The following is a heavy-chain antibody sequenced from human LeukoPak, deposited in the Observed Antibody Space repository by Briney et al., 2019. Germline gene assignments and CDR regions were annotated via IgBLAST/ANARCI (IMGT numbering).Heavy chain of an antibody. CDR1: GYTFSNYG. J-gene: IGHJ6*03. Sequence: ASVKVSCKASGYTFSNYGISWVRQAPGQGLEWVGWIRGDNGNTNYAQKLQGRVTMTRDTSTSTVYMELSSLRSEDTAVYYCARDGSGLWFGEDYYYYMDVWGKGTTVTISS. V-gene: IGHV1-18*01. CDR2: IRGDNGNT. CDR3: ARDGSGLWFGEDYYYYMDV. D-gene: IGHD3-10*01.